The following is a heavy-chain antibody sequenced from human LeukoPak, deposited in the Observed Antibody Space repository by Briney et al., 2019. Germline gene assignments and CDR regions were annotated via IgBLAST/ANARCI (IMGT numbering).Heavy chain of an antibody. V-gene: IGHV4-61*02. CDR1: GGSISSGSYY. CDR3: ALQSWLSPYYFDY. J-gene: IGHJ4*02. CDR2: IYTSGST. Sequence: SQTLSLTCTVSGGSISSGSYYWSWIRQPAGKGLEWIGRIYTSGSTNYNPSLKSRVTMSVDTSKNQFSLKLSSVTAADTAVYYCALQSWLSPYYFDYWGQGTLVTVSS. D-gene: IGHD3-16*02.